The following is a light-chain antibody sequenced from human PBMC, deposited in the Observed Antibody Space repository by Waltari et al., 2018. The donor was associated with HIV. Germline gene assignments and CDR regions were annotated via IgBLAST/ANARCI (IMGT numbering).Light chain of an antibody. J-gene: IGLJ3*02. CDR1: SFRTSY. CDR2: GTN. V-gene: IGLV3-19*01. Sequence: SSELTQDPAVSVALGQTVRITCQGDSFRTSYSSWYQQKPGQAPVLVFYGTNNRPSGIPDRFSGSTSGDTASLTITGAQAEDEADYYCNSRDDIGHWFFGAGTKVTVL. CDR3: NSRDDIGHWF.